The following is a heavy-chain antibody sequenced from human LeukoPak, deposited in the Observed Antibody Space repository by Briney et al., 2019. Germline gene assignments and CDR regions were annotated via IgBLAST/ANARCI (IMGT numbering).Heavy chain of an antibody. J-gene: IGHJ4*02. D-gene: IGHD1-26*01. Sequence: GGSLRLSCAASGFTFSNSDMEWVRQAPGKGLEWVSSITPSSTYIYYAESMRGRFTVSRDNAKNSLYLQMNSLRDDDTAVYYCARGSWADYWGQGTLVTVSS. CDR2: ITPSSTYI. V-gene: IGHV3-21*01. CDR1: GFTFSNSD. CDR3: ARGSWADY.